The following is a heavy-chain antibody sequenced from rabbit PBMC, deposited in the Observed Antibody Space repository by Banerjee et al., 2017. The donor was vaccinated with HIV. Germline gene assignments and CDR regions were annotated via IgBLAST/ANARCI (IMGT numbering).Heavy chain of an antibody. CDR1: GFSFSSYW. Sequence: QSLEESGGDLVKPGASLTLTCTASGFSFSSYWMSWVRQAPGKGLEWIGWISSGAKSYYASWAKGRFTISKTSSTTVTLQMTSLTAADTATYFCARDDLSNFPDFNLWGPGTLVTVS. D-gene: IGHD3-1*01. CDR3: ARDDLSNFPDFNL. J-gene: IGHJ4*01. CDR2: ISSGAKS. V-gene: IGHV1S40*01.